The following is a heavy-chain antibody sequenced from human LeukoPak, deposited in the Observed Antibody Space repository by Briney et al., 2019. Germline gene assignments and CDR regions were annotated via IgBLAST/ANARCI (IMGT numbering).Heavy chain of an antibody. CDR3: ARGVSLSMITFGGVIVIPGSYFDY. CDR2: IYYSGST. CDR1: GGSISSGGYY. V-gene: IGHV4-61*08. J-gene: IGHJ4*02. D-gene: IGHD3-16*02. Sequence: SETLSLTCTVSGGSISSGGYYWSWIRQPPGKGLEWIGYIYYSGSTNYNPSLKSRVTISVDTSKNQFSLKLSSVTAADTAVYYCARGVSLSMITFGGVIVIPGSYFDYWGQGTLVTVSS.